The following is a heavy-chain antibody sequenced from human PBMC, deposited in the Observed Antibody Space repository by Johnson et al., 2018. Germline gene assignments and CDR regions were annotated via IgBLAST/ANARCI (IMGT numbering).Heavy chain of an antibody. V-gene: IGHV3-66*01. J-gene: IGHJ3*02. CDR3: ARVWWTERTFVAFDI. CDR2: IYSGSTV. Sequence: VQLVESGGGLVQPGGSXRLSCAASRFRFSHFWMPWVRQAPGKGLEWVSVIYSGSTVHYGGSVKGRFTISRDNSKNPVYLQMNSLRVEDTAVYYCARVWWTERTFVAFDIWGQGTMVTVSS. CDR1: RFRFSHFW. D-gene: IGHD2-8*02.